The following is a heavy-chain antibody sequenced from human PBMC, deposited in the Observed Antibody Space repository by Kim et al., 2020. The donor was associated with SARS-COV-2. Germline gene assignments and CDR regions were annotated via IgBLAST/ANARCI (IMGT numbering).Heavy chain of an antibody. V-gene: IGHV1-3*01. CDR2: INAGNGNT. D-gene: IGHD5-18*01. CDR1: GYTFTSYA. CDR3: ARGGYSYGYYYYGMDV. J-gene: IGHJ6*02. Sequence: ASVKVSCKASGYTFTSYAMHWVRQAPGQRLEWMGWINAGNGNTKYSQKFQGRVTITRDTSASTAYMELSSLRSEDTAVYYCARGGYSYGYYYYGMDVWGQGTTVTVSS.